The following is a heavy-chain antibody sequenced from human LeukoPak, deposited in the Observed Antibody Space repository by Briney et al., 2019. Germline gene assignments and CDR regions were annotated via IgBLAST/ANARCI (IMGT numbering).Heavy chain of an antibody. D-gene: IGHD3-10*01. V-gene: IGHV3-30*02. J-gene: IGHJ4*02. CDR2: VRNDGGDK. CDR1: GFIFSDYG. CDR3: AKHYYGSGSQKYYFDY. Sequence: GGPLRLSCAASGFIFSDYGMHWVRQAPGKGLEWVTMVRNDGGDKYYADSVRGRFTISRDNSKNTLYLQMNGLGPEDTAVYYCAKHYYGSGSQKYYFDYWGQGTLVTVSS.